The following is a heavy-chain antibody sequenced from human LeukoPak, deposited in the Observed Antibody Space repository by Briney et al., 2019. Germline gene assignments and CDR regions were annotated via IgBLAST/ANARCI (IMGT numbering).Heavy chain of an antibody. J-gene: IGHJ4*02. CDR3: AREMPRTYYFDY. CDR2: INPSGGST. CDR1: GYTFTNYY. D-gene: IGHD1-14*01. Sequence: ASVKVSCKASGYTFTNYYIHWVRQAPGQGLEWMGNINPSGGSTTYAQRFQGRVLMTGDTSTSSVYMELSSLRSEDTAIYYCAREMPRTYYFDYWGQGTLVTAPS. V-gene: IGHV1-46*01.